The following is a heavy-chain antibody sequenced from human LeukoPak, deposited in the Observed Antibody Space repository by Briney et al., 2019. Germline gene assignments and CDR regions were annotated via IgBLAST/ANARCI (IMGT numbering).Heavy chain of an antibody. CDR3: ARGRYDFWSGYYSGSDRGFDP. CDR1: GGSVSSGSYY. J-gene: IGHJ5*02. Sequence: SETLSLTCTVSGGSVSSGSYYWSWIRQPPGKGLEWIGEINHSGSTNYNPSLKSRVTISVDTSKNQFSLKLSSVTAADTAVYYCARGRYDFWSGYYSGSDRGFDPWGQGTLVTVSS. CDR2: INHSGST. D-gene: IGHD3-3*01. V-gene: IGHV4-39*07.